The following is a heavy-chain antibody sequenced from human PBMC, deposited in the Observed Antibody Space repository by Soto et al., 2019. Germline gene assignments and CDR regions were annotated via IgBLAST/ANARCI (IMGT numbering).Heavy chain of an antibody. CDR1: GGSTSSSDW. J-gene: IGHJ4*02. Sequence: QVHLQESGPGLVKPSETLSLTCAISGGSTSSSDWWTWVRQPPGEGLEWIGEIHRDGVTNYNSSLKSRLPISLDPSRNQFSLSLTSVTAADAAVYFCAGRPEIHPRWGQGILVPVSS. CDR3: AGRPEIHPR. V-gene: IGHV4-4*02. D-gene: IGHD1-26*01. CDR2: IHRDGVT.